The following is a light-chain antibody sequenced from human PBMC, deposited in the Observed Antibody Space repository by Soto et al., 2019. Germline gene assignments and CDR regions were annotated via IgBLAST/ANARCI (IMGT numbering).Light chain of an antibody. J-gene: IGKJ1*01. CDR1: QSVDSAF. CDR2: GAS. CDR3: QQYASSLT. V-gene: IGKV3-20*01. Sequence: EIVLTQSPGSLSLSLGERATLSCRASQSVDSAFFAWYQQKPGQPPRLLMYGASRRATGIPDRFSGSGSGNDFTLTISRLEPEDFAVDYCQQYASSLTFGQGTKVEI.